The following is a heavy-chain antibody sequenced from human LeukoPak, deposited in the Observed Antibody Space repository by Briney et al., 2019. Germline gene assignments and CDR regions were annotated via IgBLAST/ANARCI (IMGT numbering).Heavy chain of an antibody. V-gene: IGHV3-66*01. CDR3: ARNLIVATNNYYGMDV. D-gene: IGHD5-12*01. Sequence: GGSLRLSCAASGFTVSSNYMSWVRQAPGKGLEWVSVIYSGGSTYYADSVKGRFTISRDNSKNTLYLQMNSLRAEDTAVYYCARNLIVATNNYYGMDVWGQGTTVTVSS. CDR1: GFTVSSNY. CDR2: IYSGGST. J-gene: IGHJ6*02.